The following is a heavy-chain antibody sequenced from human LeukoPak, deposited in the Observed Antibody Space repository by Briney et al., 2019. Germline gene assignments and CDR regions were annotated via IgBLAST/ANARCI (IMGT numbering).Heavy chain of an antibody. CDR1: GYSISSGYY. CDR3: ASRGYYDSSGYDGY. CDR2: IYHSGST. D-gene: IGHD3-22*01. Sequence: PSETLSLTCTVSGYSISSGYYWGWIRQPPGKGLEWIGTIYHSGSTYYNPSLKSRVTISGDTSKNQFSLKLSSVTAADTAVYYCASRGYYDSSGYDGYWGQGTLVTVSS. J-gene: IGHJ4*02. V-gene: IGHV4-38-2*02.